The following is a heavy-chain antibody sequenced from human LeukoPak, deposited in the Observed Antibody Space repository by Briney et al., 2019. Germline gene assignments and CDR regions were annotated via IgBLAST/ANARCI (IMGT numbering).Heavy chain of an antibody. Sequence: GGSLRLSCAASGFTFSSYAMSWVRQAPGKGLEWVSAVCGSGGSTYYADSVKGRFTISRDNSKNTLYLQMNSTRAKDTAVYYCAKGPLRNRVRGVMGWSWGQGTLVTVSS. CDR3: AKGPLRNRVRGVMGWS. V-gene: IGHV3-23*01. CDR2: VCGSGGST. CDR1: GFTFSSYA. D-gene: IGHD3-10*01. J-gene: IGHJ5*02.